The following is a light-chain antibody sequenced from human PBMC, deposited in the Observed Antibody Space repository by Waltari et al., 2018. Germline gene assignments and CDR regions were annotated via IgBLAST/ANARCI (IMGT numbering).Light chain of an antibody. CDR2: GAS. V-gene: IGKV3-15*01. J-gene: IGKJ4*01. CDR3: QQYNNWLT. CDR1: QSGSSS. Sequence: EIVMTQSPATLSVSPGERATLSCRASQSGSSSLAWYQQKPGQAPRLLIYGASTRATGVAARFSGSGSGTEFTLTISSLQSEDFAVYYCQQYNNWLTFGGGTKVEIK.